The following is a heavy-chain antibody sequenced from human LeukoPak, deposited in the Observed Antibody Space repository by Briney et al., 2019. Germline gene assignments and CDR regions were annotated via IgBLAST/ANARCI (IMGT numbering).Heavy chain of an antibody. V-gene: IGHV3-30*04. CDR2: ISYDGGDK. D-gene: IGHD6-13*01. J-gene: IGHJ4*02. CDR1: EFTFSNYA. CDR3: ARDLMGIAYRGAFYY. Sequence: GGSLRLSCIASEFTFSNYAMHWVRQAPGKGLEWVTVISYDGGDKYYADSVKGRFIISRDNSKNTLYLLMNSLRAEDTAVYYCARDLMGIAYRGAFYYWGQGTLVTVSS.